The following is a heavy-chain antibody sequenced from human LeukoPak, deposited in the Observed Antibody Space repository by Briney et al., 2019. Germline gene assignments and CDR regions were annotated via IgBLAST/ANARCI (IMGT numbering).Heavy chain of an antibody. V-gene: IGHV3-23*01. CDR1: GFTFNTYA. CDR3: ARHRSSWLIDY. CDR2: ISDSGGNT. J-gene: IGHJ4*02. Sequence: GGSLRLSCAASGFTFNTYAMSWVRQAPWERLQWVSGISDSGGNTYYADSVRGRFTISRDNSKNTLYLQMNSLRAGDTAVYYCARHRSSWLIDYWGQGTLVTVSS. D-gene: IGHD6-6*01.